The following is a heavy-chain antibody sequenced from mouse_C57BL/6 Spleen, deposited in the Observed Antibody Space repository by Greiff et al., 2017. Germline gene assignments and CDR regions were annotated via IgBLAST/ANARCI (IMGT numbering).Heavy chain of an antibody. Sequence: QVQLQQSGAELVRPGASVTLSCKASGYTFTDYEMHWVKQTPVHGLEWIGAIDPETGGTAYNQKFKGKAILTADKSSSTAYMERRSLTSEDSAVYYCTRGGEGWYFDVWGTGTTVTVSS. CDR2: IDPETGGT. CDR3: TRGGEGWYFDV. V-gene: IGHV1-15*01. CDR1: GYTFTDYE. J-gene: IGHJ1*03.